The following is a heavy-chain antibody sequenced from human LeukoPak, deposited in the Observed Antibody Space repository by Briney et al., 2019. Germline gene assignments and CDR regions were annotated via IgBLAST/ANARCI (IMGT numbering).Heavy chain of an antibody. Sequence: ASVKVSCKASGGTFSSYAISWVRQAPGQGLEWMGRIIPILGIANYAQKFQGRVTITADKSTSTAYMELSSPRSEDTAVYYCARGRRGTAMGSFDYWGQGTLVTVSS. D-gene: IGHD5-18*01. CDR3: ARGRRGTAMGSFDY. CDR1: GGTFSSYA. V-gene: IGHV1-69*04. J-gene: IGHJ4*02. CDR2: IIPILGIA.